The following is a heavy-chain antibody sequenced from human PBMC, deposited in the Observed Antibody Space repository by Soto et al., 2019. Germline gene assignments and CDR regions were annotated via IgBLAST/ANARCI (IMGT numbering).Heavy chain of an antibody. J-gene: IGHJ4*02. Sequence: GGSLRLSCTASGFTFADYAMSWFRQAPGKGLEWVGFIRSKGYGGTTEYAASVKGRFTISRDDSKSIAYLQMNSLKTEDTAVYYCTTDMYTYYDILAGPRADYWGQGTLVTVSS. D-gene: IGHD3-9*01. CDR1: GFTFADYA. V-gene: IGHV3-49*03. CDR3: TTDMYTYYDILAGPRADY. CDR2: IRSKGYGGTT.